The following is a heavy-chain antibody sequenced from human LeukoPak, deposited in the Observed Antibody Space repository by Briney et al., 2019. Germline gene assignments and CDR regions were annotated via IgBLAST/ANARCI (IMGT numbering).Heavy chain of an antibody. CDR1: GFTFSTYS. Sequence: GGSLRLSCAASGFTFSTYSGNWIRQAPGKGLEWVSSISDDSNYIFYADSVKGRFTISRDNAKNSLYLQMNSLRAEDTALYYCASGGIYYGAAFDFWGQGTLVTVSS. CDR2: ISDDSNYI. D-gene: IGHD1-26*01. V-gene: IGHV3-21*04. J-gene: IGHJ4*02. CDR3: ASGGIYYGAAFDF.